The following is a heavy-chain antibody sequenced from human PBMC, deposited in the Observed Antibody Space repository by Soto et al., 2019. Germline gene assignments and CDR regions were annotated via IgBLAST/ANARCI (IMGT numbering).Heavy chain of an antibody. CDR1: GFTFSRYW. J-gene: IGHJ4*02. Sequence: PGGSLRLSCAASGFTFSRYWMHWVRQIPGKGLVWVSRITSDGSSTTYADSVKGRFTISRDNAKNTLYLQMNSLGVEDTALYYCARDFGRSGGSGFDYWGLGTLVTVSS. D-gene: IGHD2-15*01. CDR2: ITSDGSST. CDR3: ARDFGRSGGSGFDY. V-gene: IGHV3-74*01.